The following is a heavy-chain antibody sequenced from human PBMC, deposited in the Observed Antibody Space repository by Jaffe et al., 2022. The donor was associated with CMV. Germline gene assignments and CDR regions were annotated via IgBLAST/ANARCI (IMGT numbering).Heavy chain of an antibody. D-gene: IGHD2-21*02. V-gene: IGHV1-18*04. CDR1: GYTFTSYG. CDR3: ARTHIVVVTAIRAYYMDV. J-gene: IGHJ6*03. CDR2: ISAYNGNT. Sequence: QVQLVQSGAEVKKPGASVKVSCKASGYTFTSYGISWVRQAPGQGLEWMGWISAYNGNTNYAQKLQGRVTMTTDTSTSTAYMELRSLRSDDTAVYYCARTHIVVVTAIRAYYMDVWGKGTTVTVSS.